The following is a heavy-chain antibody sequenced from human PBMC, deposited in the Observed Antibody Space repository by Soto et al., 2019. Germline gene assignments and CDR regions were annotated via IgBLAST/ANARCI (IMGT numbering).Heavy chain of an antibody. CDR2: SRNKANSYRT. CDR1: GFTFSDHY. CDR3: ARMTTVTPDFDY. J-gene: IGHJ4*02. V-gene: IGHV3-72*01. Sequence: GGSLRLSCAASGFTFSDHYMDWVRQAPGKGLEWVGRSRNKANSYRTEYAASVKGRFSISRDDSKTSVYLQMNSLKTEDTAIYYCARMTTVTPDFDYWGQGTLVTVSS. D-gene: IGHD4-17*01.